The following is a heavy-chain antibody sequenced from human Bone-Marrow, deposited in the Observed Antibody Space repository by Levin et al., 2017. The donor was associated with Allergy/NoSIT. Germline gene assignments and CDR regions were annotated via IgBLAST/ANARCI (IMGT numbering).Heavy chain of an antibody. D-gene: IGHD6-6*01. J-gene: IGHJ6*02. CDR2: IDWDDGK. CDR3: TRTTSRHYYAVDV. Sequence: SGPTLVKPTQTLTLTCTFSGFSLSTAGMRIYWIRQPPGKALEWLARIDWDDGKFYNTGLQTRLTISKDTSKNQVVLTLTNLDPVDTATYYCTRTTSRHYYAVDVWGQGTTVTVSS. CDR1: GFSLSTAGMR. V-gene: IGHV2-70*04.